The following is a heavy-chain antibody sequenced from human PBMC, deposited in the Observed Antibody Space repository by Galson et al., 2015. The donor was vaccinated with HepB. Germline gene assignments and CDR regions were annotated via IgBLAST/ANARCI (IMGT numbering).Heavy chain of an antibody. CDR3: ARQVSDYYGMDV. CDR2: INPNSGGT. D-gene: IGHD2-21*01. J-gene: IGHJ6*02. V-gene: IGHV1-2*04. Sequence: SVKVSCKASGYTFTGYYMHWVRQAPGQGLEWMGWINPNSGGTNYAQKFQGWVTMTRDTPISTAYLQWSSLKASDSAMYYCARQVSDYYGMDVWGQGTAVTVSS. CDR1: GYTFTGYY.